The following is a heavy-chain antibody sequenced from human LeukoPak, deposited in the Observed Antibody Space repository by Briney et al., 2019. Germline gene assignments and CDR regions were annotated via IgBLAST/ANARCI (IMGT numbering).Heavy chain of an antibody. CDR1: VYTFTIYG. CDR3: ARDIEEGSSSWYKRYYFDY. J-gene: IGHJ4*02. Sequence: GASVTVSFTASVYTFTIYGISWVRQAPGQGREGMGWISAYNGNTNYAQKLQGRVTMTTDTSTSTAYMELRSLRSDDTAVYYCARDIEEGSSSWYKRYYFDYWGQGTLVTVSS. D-gene: IGHD6-13*01. CDR2: ISAYNGNT. V-gene: IGHV1-18*01.